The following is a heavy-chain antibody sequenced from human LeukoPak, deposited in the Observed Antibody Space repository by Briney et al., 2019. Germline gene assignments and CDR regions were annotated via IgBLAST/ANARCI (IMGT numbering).Heavy chain of an antibody. CDR2: INHSGST. CDR3: ARVVYYGSGREYYYYMDV. CDR1: GGSFSGYY. Sequence: PSETLSLTCAVYGGSFSGYYWSWIRQPPGKGLEWIGEINHSGSTNYNPSLKSRVTISVDTSKNQSSLKLSSVTAEDTAVYYCARVVYYGSGREYYYYMDVWGKGTTVTVSS. J-gene: IGHJ6*03. V-gene: IGHV4-34*01. D-gene: IGHD3-10*01.